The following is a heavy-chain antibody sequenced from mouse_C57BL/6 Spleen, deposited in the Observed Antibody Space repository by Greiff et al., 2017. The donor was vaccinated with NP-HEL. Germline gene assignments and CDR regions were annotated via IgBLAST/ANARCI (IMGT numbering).Heavy chain of an antibody. CDR1: GYTFTSYW. J-gene: IGHJ1*03. D-gene: IGHD1-1*01. CDR3: ARNYGRSPGYLDV. V-gene: IGHV1-72*01. Sequence: VQLQQPGAELVKPGASVKLSCKASGYTFTSYWMHWVKQRPGRGLEWIGRIDPNSGGPKYNEKFKSKATLTVDKPSSTAYMQLSSLTSEDSAVYDCARNYGRSPGYLDVWGTGTTVTVSS. CDR2: IDPNSGGP.